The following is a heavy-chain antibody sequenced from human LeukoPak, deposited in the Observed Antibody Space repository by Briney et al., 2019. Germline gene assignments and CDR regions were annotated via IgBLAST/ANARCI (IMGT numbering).Heavy chain of an antibody. V-gene: IGHV3-11*01. D-gene: IGHD2/OR15-2a*01. CDR1: GFSFSDSY. J-gene: IGHJ3*02. CDR2: IKSSDTSP. CDR3: ARRGNMSSHAFDI. Sequence: GRSLRLSCAASGFSFSDSYMSWIRQAPGQGLEWLSYIKSSDTSPFYADSVKGRFTVSRDNAKNLLYLQMNSLRAEDTAVYYCARRGNMSSHAFDIWGQGTVVTVSS.